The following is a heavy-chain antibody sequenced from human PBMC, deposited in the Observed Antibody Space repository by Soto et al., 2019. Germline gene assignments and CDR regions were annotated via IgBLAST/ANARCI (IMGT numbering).Heavy chain of an antibody. V-gene: IGHV3-7*05. CDR1: GFTFRTYW. J-gene: IGHJ6*02. CDR2: INLDGSEK. Sequence: GGSLRLSCAASGFTFRTYWLSWVRQVPGKGLEWVANINLDGSEKNYVDSVKGRFTISRDNARNSLYLQMSSLRAEDTALYYCARDGSSSWYSSAYHGMDVWGQGTTVTVSS. D-gene: IGHD6-13*01. CDR3: ARDGSSSWYSSAYHGMDV.